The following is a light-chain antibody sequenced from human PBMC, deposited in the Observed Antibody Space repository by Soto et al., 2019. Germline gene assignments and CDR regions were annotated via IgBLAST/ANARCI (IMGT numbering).Light chain of an antibody. CDR3: QQYNNWPPVT. CDR2: GAS. Sequence: EIVMTQSPATLSVSPGERATLSCRASQSVSNNLAWYQQKPGQTPRLLIYGASTRATGIPVRFSGSGSGTEFTLTISSLQSEDFTVYYCQQYNNWPPVTFGQGTKLEIK. J-gene: IGKJ2*01. CDR1: QSVSNN. V-gene: IGKV3-15*01.